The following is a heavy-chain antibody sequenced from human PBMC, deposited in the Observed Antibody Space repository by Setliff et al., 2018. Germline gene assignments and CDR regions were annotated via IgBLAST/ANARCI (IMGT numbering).Heavy chain of an antibody. Sequence: ASVKVSCKTSGYPFTDYYIHWVRQAPGQGLEWMGRINPNSGATNFAQKLQGRVTMTRDTSISTAYMDLSRLRSDDTAVYYCARDLYNSGSDYWGQGTLVTVSS. D-gene: IGHD6-25*01. V-gene: IGHV1-2*06. CDR3: ARDLYNSGSDY. CDR1: GYPFTDYY. CDR2: INPNSGAT. J-gene: IGHJ4*02.